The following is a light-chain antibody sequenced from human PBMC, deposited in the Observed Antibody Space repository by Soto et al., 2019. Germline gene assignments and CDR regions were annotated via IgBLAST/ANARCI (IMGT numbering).Light chain of an antibody. CDR1: QSVSTY. CDR2: GAS. Sequence: VLTQSPATLSLSPGEGATLSCRASQSVSTYLAWYPQRPGQAPLFLISGASCRATGIPDRFSDCGSRTDFNLTRTRLETADFALYSCQLHGDSPRTCGRGTKVDIK. J-gene: IGKJ1*01. V-gene: IGKV3-20*01. CDR3: QLHGDSPRT.